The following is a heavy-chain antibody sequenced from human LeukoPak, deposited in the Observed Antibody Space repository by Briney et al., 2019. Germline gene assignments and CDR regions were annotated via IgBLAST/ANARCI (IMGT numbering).Heavy chain of an antibody. Sequence: AASVKVSCKASGGTFSSYAISWVRQAPGQGLEWMGGIIPIFGTANYAQKFQGRVTITADESTSTAYMELSSLRSEDTAVYYCAREVASSFATRFDPWGQGTLVTVSS. CDR2: IIPIFGTA. CDR1: GGTFSSYA. J-gene: IGHJ5*02. CDR3: AREVASSFATRFDP. D-gene: IGHD1-1*01. V-gene: IGHV1-69*13.